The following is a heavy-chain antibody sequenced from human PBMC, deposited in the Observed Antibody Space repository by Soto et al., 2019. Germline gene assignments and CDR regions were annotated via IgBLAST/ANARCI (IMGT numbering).Heavy chain of an antibody. J-gene: IGHJ2*01. V-gene: IGHV4-4*02. Sequence: QVQLQESGPGLVKPSGTLSLTCAVSRGSISSSNWWSWVRQSPGKGLGWIGAMDHTGITNYSPSLKSRVTMSVDKSKNQFSLKLSSVTAADTAVYYCARESYNESNVGYFDLWGRGTLVSVSS. CDR2: MDHTGIT. CDR1: RGSISSSNW. D-gene: IGHD1-1*01. CDR3: ARESYNESNVGYFDL.